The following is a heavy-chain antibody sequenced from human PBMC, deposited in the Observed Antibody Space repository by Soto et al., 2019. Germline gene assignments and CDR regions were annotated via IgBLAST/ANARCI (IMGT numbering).Heavy chain of an antibody. Sequence: GGSLRLSCAASGFTFSSYWMSWVRQAPGKGLEWVANIKQDGSEKYYVDSVKGRFTISRDNAKNSLYLQMNSLRAEDTAVYYCARDRYGSGSYFRTPGGDVWGQGTTVTVSS. CDR1: GFTFSSYW. D-gene: IGHD3-10*01. V-gene: IGHV3-7*05. J-gene: IGHJ6*02. CDR3: ARDRYGSGSYFRTPGGDV. CDR2: IKQDGSEK.